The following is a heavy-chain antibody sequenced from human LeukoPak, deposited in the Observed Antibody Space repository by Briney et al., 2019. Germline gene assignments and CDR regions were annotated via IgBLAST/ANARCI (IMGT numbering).Heavy chain of an antibody. Sequence: GRSLRLSCAASGFTFSSYAMHWVRQAPGKGLEWVAVISYDGSNKYYADSVKGRFTISRDNSKNTLYLQMNSLRAEDTAVYYCARDLERWLQSSTFDYWGQGTLVTVSS. J-gene: IGHJ4*02. V-gene: IGHV3-30-3*01. CDR3: ARDLERWLQSSTFDY. CDR2: ISYDGSNK. CDR1: GFTFSSYA. D-gene: IGHD5-24*01.